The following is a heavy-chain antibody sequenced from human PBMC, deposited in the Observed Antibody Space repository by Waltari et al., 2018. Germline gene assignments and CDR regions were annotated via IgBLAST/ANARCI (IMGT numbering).Heavy chain of an antibody. CDR3: ATHKGAVRAPDYYGMDV. V-gene: IGHV1-24*01. CDR2: FDPEDGET. Sequence: QVQLVQSGAEVKKPGASVKVSCKVSGYPLPELSMLWVRQAPGKGLEWMGGFDPEDGETIYAQKFQGRVTMTEDTSTDTAYMELSSLRSEDTAVYYCATHKGAVRAPDYYGMDVWGQGTTVTVSS. CDR1: GYPLPELS. J-gene: IGHJ6*02.